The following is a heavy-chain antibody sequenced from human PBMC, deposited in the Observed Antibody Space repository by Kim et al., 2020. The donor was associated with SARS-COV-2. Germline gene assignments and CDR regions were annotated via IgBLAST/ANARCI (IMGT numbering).Heavy chain of an antibody. Sequence: SQKFQGRVTITRDTSAGTAYMELSSLRSEDTAVYYCARATGIAAADWFDPWGQGTLVTVSS. V-gene: IGHV1-3*01. D-gene: IGHD6-13*01. J-gene: IGHJ5*02. CDR3: ARATGIAAADWFDP.